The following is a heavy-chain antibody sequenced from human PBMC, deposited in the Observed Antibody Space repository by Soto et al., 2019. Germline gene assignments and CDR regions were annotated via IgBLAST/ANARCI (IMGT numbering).Heavy chain of an antibody. J-gene: IGHJ4*02. CDR2: INHSGST. Sequence: SETLSLTCAVYGGSFSGYYWSWIRQPPGKGLEWIGEINHSGSTNYNPSLKSRVTISVDTSKNQFSLKLSSVTAADTAVYYCARGLGYCTNGVCYAAPFDYWGQGTLVTVSS. CDR1: GGSFSGYY. D-gene: IGHD2-8*01. V-gene: IGHV4-34*01. CDR3: ARGLGYCTNGVCYAAPFDY.